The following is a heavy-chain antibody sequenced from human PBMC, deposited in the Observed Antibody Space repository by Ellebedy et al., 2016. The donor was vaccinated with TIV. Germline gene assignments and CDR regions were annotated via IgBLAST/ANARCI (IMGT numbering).Heavy chain of an antibody. CDR2: IYYSGST. J-gene: IGHJ5*02. CDR3: ARHRRLELRGGDNWFDP. CDR1: GGSISSSSYY. V-gene: IGHV4-39*01. Sequence: SETLSLXCTVSGGSISSSSYYWGWIRQPPGKGLEWIGSIYYSGSTYYNPSLKSRVTISVDTSKNQFSLKLSSVTAADTAVYYCARHRRLELRGGDNWFDPWGQGTLVTVSS. D-gene: IGHD1-7*01.